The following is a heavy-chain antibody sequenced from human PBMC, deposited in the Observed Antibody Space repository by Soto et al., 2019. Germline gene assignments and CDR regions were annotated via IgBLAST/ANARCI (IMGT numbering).Heavy chain of an antibody. CDR3: ARLEVNWYFDL. CDR1: SGSISSYY. Sequence: QVQLQESGPGLVKPSETLSLTCTGSSGSISSYYWSWIRQPPGKGLEWIGYISYSGSTNNNPSLMSRVTMSVYTSKKPFTLMLSSVTAPDTDIFACARLEVNWYFDLWGRGPMVTVSS. D-gene: IGHD3-3*01. J-gene: IGHJ2*01. CDR2: ISYSGST. V-gene: IGHV4-59*08.